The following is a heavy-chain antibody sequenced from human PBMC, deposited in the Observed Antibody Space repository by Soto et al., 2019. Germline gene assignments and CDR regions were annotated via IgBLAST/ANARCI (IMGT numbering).Heavy chain of an antibody. CDR3: ARASYYDFWSGSYGMDV. D-gene: IGHD3-3*01. CDR1: GYTFTSYD. CDR2: MNPNSGNT. V-gene: IGHV1-8*01. Sequence: ASVKVSCKASGYTFTSYDINWVRQATGQGLEWMGWMNPNSGNTGYAQKFQGRVTMTRNTSISTAYMELSSLRSEDTAVYYCARASYYDFWSGSYGMDVWGQGTTITVSS. J-gene: IGHJ6*02.